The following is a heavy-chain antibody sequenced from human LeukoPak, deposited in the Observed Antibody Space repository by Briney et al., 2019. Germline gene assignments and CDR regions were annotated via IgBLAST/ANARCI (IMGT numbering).Heavy chain of an antibody. V-gene: IGHV3-7*01. Sequence: GGSLRLSCAASGFTFSSYWMNWVRQAPGKGLEWVANINQDGTEKFYVDSVKGRFTISRDNAKNSLYLQMNSLTGEDTAVYYCATSRTFDYWGQETLVTVSS. CDR2: INQDGTEK. CDR1: GFTFSSYW. D-gene: IGHD1-7*01. CDR3: ATSRTFDY. J-gene: IGHJ4*02.